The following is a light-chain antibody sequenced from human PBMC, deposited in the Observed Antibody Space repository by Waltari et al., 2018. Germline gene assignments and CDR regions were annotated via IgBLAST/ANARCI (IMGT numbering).Light chain of an antibody. CDR2: EVN. CDR1: STNIWNYTL. CDR3: CSYAGDGIVM. Sequence: QYALNHPACVSGSPGQSIPIACTGTSTNIWNYTLVSWYQQHPGKAPKRIIYEVNQWPSGISSRFSGSKSGNTASLTISGLQAEDEADYYCCSYAGDGIVMFGGGTKL. J-gene: IGLJ3*02. V-gene: IGLV2-23*02.